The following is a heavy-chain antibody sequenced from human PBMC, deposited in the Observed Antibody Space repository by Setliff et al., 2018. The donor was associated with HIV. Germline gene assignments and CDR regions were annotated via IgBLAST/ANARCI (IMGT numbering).Heavy chain of an antibody. D-gene: IGHD2-21*02. J-gene: IGHJ4*02. Sequence: LSLTCTVSGGSISSGGYYWSWIRQHPGKGLEWIGYIYYSGSTYYNPSLKSRVTLSLDTSKNQFSLKLTSVTAADTAVYYCARLSGDYYYFDYWGQGTLVTVSS. CDR3: ARLSGDYYYFDY. CDR2: IYYSGST. CDR1: GGSISSGGYY. V-gene: IGHV4-31*03.